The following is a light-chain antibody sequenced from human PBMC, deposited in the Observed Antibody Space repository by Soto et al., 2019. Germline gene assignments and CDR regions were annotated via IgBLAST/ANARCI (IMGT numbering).Light chain of an antibody. J-gene: IGLJ1*01. CDR1: SSEVGAYNY. CDR3: SSFTSGSTPYV. CDR2: DVS. Sequence: QSVVTQPASVSGSPGQSITISCTGTSSEVGAYNYVSWYQQHPGKAPKLMIYDVSIRPSGVSYRFSGSKSVNTASLTISGLQAEDEADYYCSSFTSGSTPYVLGTGTKVTVL. V-gene: IGLV2-14*01.